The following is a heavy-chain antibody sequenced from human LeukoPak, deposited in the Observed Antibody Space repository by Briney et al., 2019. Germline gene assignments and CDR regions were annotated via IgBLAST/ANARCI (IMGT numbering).Heavy chain of an antibody. J-gene: IGHJ4*02. CDR3: ARSRSGYDWDY. CDR1: GGSISSGDYY. D-gene: IGHD5-12*01. CDR2: IYYSGST. Sequence: SETLSLTCTVSGGSISSGDYYWSWIRQPPGKGLEWIGYIYYSGSTYYNPSLKSRVTISVDRSKNQFSLKLSSVTAADTAVYYCARSRSGYDWDYWGQGTLVTVSS. V-gene: IGHV4-30-4*01.